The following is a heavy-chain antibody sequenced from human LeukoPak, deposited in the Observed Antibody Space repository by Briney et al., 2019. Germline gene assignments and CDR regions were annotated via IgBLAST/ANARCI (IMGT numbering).Heavy chain of an antibody. J-gene: IGHJ6*02. CDR2: IIPILGIA. CDR1: GGTFSSYA. Sequence: SVKVSCKASGGTFSSYAINWVRQAPGQGLEWMGRIIPILGIANYAQKFQGRVTITADKSTSTAYMELSSLRSEDTAVYYCARDHCSSTSCYTTHYYYYGMDVWGQGTTVTVSS. D-gene: IGHD2-2*02. CDR3: ARDHCSSTSCYTTHYYYYGMDV. V-gene: IGHV1-69*04.